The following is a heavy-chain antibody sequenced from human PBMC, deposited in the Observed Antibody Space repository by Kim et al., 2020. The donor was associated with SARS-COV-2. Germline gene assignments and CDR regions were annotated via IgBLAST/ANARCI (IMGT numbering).Heavy chain of an antibody. J-gene: IGHJ4*02. D-gene: IGHD6-13*01. Sequence: GGSLRLSCAVSGFTFSSYDMSWVRQAPGKGLEWVSGISGSGGSTHYADSVKGRFTVSRDNSKNTLYLQMNSLRVDDTAAYYCAKDGRSHTPGYWGQGTLVTVSS. CDR1: GFTFSSYD. CDR3: AKDGRSHTPGY. CDR2: ISGSGGST. V-gene: IGHV3-23*01.